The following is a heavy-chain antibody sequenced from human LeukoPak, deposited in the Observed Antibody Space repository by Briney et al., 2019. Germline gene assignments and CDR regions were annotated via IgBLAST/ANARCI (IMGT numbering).Heavy chain of an antibody. D-gene: IGHD4-17*01. CDR3: ARDNYYGDPDY. CDR2: ISSCDSTI. J-gene: IGHJ4*02. V-gene: IGHV3-48*03. Sequence: GSLRLSCAASGFIFSSYEMNWVRQAPGKGLEWVSYISSCDSTISYADSVRGRFTISRDNAENSLYRQMNSLRAEDTAVYYCARDNYYGDPDYWGQGTLVTVSS. CDR1: GFIFSSYE.